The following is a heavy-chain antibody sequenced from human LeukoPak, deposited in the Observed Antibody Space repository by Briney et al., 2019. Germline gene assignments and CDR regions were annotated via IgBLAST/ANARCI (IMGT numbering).Heavy chain of an antibody. V-gene: IGHV3-48*01. Sequence: PGGSLRLSCAASGFTFSHYNMNWVRQAPGKGLEWVSYISSSGRTIHYADSVKGRFTISRDNAKNSLYLQMNSLRGEDTAVYYCATDLIVTNLWGEGTLVSVPS. CDR1: GFTFSHYN. CDR2: ISSSGRTI. J-gene: IGHJ4*02. D-gene: IGHD5-18*01. CDR3: ATDLIVTNL.